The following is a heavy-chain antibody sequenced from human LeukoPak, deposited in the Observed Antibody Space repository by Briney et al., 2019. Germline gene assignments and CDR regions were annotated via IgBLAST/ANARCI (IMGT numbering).Heavy chain of an antibody. CDR2: IYPGDSDT. V-gene: IGHV5-51*01. Sequence: GESLRISCKGSGYSFTSYWIGWVRQMPGKGLEWMGIIYPGDSDTRYSPSFQGQVTISADKSIGTAYLQWSSLKASDAAMYYCAGPPMGGYSSGWTDYWGQGTLVTVSS. J-gene: IGHJ4*02. CDR1: GYSFTSYW. D-gene: IGHD6-19*01. CDR3: AGPPMGGYSSGWTDY.